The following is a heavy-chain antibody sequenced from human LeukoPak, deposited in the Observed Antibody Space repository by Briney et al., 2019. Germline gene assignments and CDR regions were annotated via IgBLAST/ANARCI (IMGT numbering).Heavy chain of an antibody. V-gene: IGHV3-7*05. CDR1: GFNFGSYG. J-gene: IGHJ4*02. CDR2: ITEDGSDK. Sequence: GGSLRLSCAASGFNFGSYGMCWVRQAPGKGLEWVASITEDGSDKYYVDSVRGRFTISRDNAQNSPYLQMNSLRAEDTAVYYCARVKSGSRDYWGQGTLVTVSS. D-gene: IGHD1-26*01. CDR3: ARVKSGSRDY.